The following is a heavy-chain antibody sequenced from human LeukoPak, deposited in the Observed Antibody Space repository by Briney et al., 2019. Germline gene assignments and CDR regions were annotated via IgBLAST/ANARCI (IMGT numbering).Heavy chain of an antibody. D-gene: IGHD2-2*01. Sequence: PGGSLRLSYAASGFTFSSYSMNWVRQAPGKGLEYVSAISGNGDSTYYANSVKGRFTISRDNSNNTLYLQMGSLKTEDMAVYYCARDVCSSTTCYEFDPWGQGTLVTVSS. J-gene: IGHJ5*02. CDR1: GFTFSSYS. V-gene: IGHV3-64*01. CDR2: ISGNGDST. CDR3: ARDVCSSTTCYEFDP.